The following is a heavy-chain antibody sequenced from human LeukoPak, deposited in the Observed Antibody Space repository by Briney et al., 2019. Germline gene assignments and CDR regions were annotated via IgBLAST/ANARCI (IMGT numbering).Heavy chain of an antibody. CDR1: GGSISSYY. CDR2: IYYSGST. D-gene: IGHD3-10*01. J-gene: IGHJ4*02. V-gene: IGHV4-59*01. CDR3: ASDTSGTYQFDY. Sequence: SETLSLTCTVSGGSISSYYWSWIRQPPGKGLEWIGYIYYSGSTNYNPSLKSRVTISVDTSKNQFSLKLSSVTAADTAVYYCASDTSGTYQFDYWGQGTLVTVSS.